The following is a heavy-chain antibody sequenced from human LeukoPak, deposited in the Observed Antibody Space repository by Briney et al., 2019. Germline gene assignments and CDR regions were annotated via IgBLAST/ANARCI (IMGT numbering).Heavy chain of an antibody. Sequence: SETLSLTCTVSGNSFGDYYWSWIRQPAGKGLEWIGRIYTSGSTTYNPSLKSRVTMSVDTSKSQFSLNLMSVTAADTAVYYCARGEGSSSGWYWRFGNWFDPWGQGTPVTVSS. CDR2: IYTSGST. D-gene: IGHD6-19*01. V-gene: IGHV4-4*07. CDR3: ARGEGSSSGWYWRFGNWFDP. J-gene: IGHJ5*02. CDR1: GNSFGDYY.